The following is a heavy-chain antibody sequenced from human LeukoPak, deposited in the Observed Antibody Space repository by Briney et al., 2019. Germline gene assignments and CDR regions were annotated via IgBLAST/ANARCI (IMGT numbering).Heavy chain of an antibody. Sequence: PSETLSLTCSVSGSSISTYYWGWIRQPPGKGLEWIGSIYYSGSTNYNPSLKSRVTISVDTSKNQFSLNLTSVTAADTAVYYCARHKSPLPLHWGQGTLVTVSS. D-gene: IGHD3-10*01. CDR1: GSSISTYY. CDR2: IYYSGST. V-gene: IGHV4-39*01. J-gene: IGHJ4*02. CDR3: ARHKSPLPLH.